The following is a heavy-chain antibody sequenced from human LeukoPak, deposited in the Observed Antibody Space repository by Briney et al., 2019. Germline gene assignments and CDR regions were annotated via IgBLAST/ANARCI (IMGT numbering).Heavy chain of an antibody. CDR2: IKQDGSEK. V-gene: IGHV3-7*01. CDR3: AREWQGGIAAAGNRIEGDY. D-gene: IGHD6-13*01. J-gene: IGHJ4*02. Sequence: GGSVRLSCGVSGFRVNGYWMIGVREAPGKSRECVANIKQDGSEKNYVDSLKGRFTISRDKAENSLLLEMNSLRVEDTASYYCAREWQGGIAAAGNRIEGDYWGQGTLVAVSS. CDR1: GFRVNGYW.